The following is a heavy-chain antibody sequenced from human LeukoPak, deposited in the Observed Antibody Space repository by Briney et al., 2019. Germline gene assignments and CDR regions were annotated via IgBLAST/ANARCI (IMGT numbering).Heavy chain of an antibody. CDR1: GASISSGGYY. CDR3: ASLKPTGSRGHFDY. Sequence: PSETLSLTCNVSGASISSGGYYRSWIRQPPGKGLEWIGYIYYSGSTNYNPSLKSRVTISVDTSKNQFSLKLSSVTAADTAVYYCASLKPTGSRGHFDYWGQGTLVTVSS. D-gene: IGHD3-10*01. V-gene: IGHV4-61*08. J-gene: IGHJ4*02. CDR2: IYYSGST.